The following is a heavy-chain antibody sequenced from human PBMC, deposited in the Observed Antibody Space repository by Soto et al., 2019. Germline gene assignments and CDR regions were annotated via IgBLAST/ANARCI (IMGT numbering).Heavy chain of an antibody. CDR2: INHSGST. CDR3: ARGLKYYDILTG. D-gene: IGHD3-9*01. J-gene: IGHJ4*02. Sequence: SETLSLTCAVYGGSFSGYYWSWIRQPPGKGLEWIGEINHSGSTNYNPSLKSRVTISVDTSKNQFSLKLSSVTAADTAVYYCARGLKYYDILTGWGQGTLVTV. CDR1: GGSFSGYY. V-gene: IGHV4-34*01.